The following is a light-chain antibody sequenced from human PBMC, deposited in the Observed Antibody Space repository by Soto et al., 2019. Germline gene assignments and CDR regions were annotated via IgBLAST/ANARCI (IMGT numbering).Light chain of an antibody. CDR1: ISNIGNNY. J-gene: IGLJ2*01. V-gene: IGLV1-51*01. CDR3: ATWDSSLSAAV. Sequence: QSVLTQPPSVSAAPGQTITLSCSGSISNIGNNYVSWFQQFPGTGPKLLIYDNYKRPSGIPDRFSGSKSGTSATLGITGLQIGDEADYYCATWDSSLSAAVFGGGTNLTVL. CDR2: DNY.